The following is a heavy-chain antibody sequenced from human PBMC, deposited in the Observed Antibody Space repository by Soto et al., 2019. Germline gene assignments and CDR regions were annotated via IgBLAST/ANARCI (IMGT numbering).Heavy chain of an antibody. CDR1: GFSLSTSGVG. CDR3: AHHNMVRGVIGTDAFDI. CDR2: IYWDDDK. D-gene: IGHD3-10*01. V-gene: IGHV2-5*02. Sequence: SGPTLVKPTQTLTLTCTFSGFSLSTSGVGVGWIRQPPGKALEWLALIYWDDDKRYSPSLKSRLTITKDTSKNQVVLTMTNMDPVDTATYYCAHHNMVRGVIGTDAFDIWGQGTMVTVSS. J-gene: IGHJ3*02.